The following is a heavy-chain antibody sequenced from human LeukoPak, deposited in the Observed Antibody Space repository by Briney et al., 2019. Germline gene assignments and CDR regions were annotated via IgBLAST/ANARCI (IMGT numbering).Heavy chain of an antibody. CDR3: ARYGEGGGPFDY. J-gene: IGHJ4*02. V-gene: IGHV4-59*01. CDR2: IFYSGRT. Sequence: PSETLSLTCTVSGGSMNNYYWSWIRQPPGRGLEWIGYIFYSGRTNYNPSLESRVTISLDTSKKQFSLKLSSVTAADTAVYYCARYGEGGGPFDYWGQGTLVTVSS. CDR1: GGSMNNYY. D-gene: IGHD1-26*01.